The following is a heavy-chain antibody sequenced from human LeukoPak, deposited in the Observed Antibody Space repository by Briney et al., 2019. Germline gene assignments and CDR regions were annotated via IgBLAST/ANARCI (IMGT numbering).Heavy chain of an antibody. CDR3: ARDYKYAFDN. Sequence: GGSLRLSCAASGFTFSSYSMHWIRQAPGKGLEWVSYISGSSRTMYYADSVKGRFTISGDKAKNSLYLQMNSLRVEDTAVYYCARDYKYAFDNWGQGTLVTVSS. V-gene: IGHV3-48*01. D-gene: IGHD5-24*01. CDR1: GFTFSSYS. CDR2: ISGSSRTM. J-gene: IGHJ4*02.